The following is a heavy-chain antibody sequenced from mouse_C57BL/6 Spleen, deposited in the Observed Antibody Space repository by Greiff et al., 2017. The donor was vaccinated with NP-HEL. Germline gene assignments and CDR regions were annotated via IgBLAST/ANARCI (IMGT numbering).Heavy chain of an antibody. CDR3: ARQLRLQYYFDY. D-gene: IGHD3-2*02. J-gene: IGHJ2*01. Sequence: QVQLKESGPELVKPGASVKISCKASGYTFTDYYINWVKQRPGQGLEWIGWIFPGSGSTYYNEKFKGKATLTVDKSSSTAYMLLSSLTSEDSAVYFCARQLRLQYYFDYWGQGTTLTVSS. V-gene: IGHV1-75*01. CDR1: GYTFTDYY. CDR2: IFPGSGST.